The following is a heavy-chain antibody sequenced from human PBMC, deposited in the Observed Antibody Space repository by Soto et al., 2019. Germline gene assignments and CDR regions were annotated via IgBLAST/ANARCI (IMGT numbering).Heavy chain of an antibody. V-gene: IGHV3-48*02. J-gene: IGHJ4*02. CDR2: ISSSSTSTI. CDR3: ARTYYDFWSDYRTQGINFDY. D-gene: IGHD3-3*01. Sequence: PGGSLRLSCAASGYTLSSYSMNWVRQAPGKGLEWVSYISSSSTSTIYYAASVKGRFPISRDNAKNSLYLQMNSLRDEDTAVYYCARTYYDFWSDYRTQGINFDYWGQGTPVTVSS. CDR1: GYTLSSYS.